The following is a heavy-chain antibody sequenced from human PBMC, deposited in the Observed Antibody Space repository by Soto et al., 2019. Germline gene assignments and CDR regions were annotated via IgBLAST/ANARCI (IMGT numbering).Heavy chain of an antibody. Sequence: SETLSLTCTVSGGSISSGGYYWSWIRQHPGKGLEWIGYIYYSGSTYYNPSLKSRVTISVDTSKNQFSLKLSSVTAADTAVYYCARALGGPYYYYYGMDVWGQGTTVTVS. J-gene: IGHJ6*02. D-gene: IGHD3-10*01. CDR3: ARALGGPYYYYYGMDV. CDR2: IYYSGST. CDR1: GGSISSGGYY. V-gene: IGHV4-31*03.